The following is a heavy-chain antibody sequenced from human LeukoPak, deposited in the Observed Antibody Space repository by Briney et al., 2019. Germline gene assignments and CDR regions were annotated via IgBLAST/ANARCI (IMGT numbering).Heavy chain of an antibody. CDR3: ARHAEGELLDY. D-gene: IGHD1-26*01. Sequence: SETLSLTCTVSGDSIISSTFYWGWIRQPPGKGLEWIGSIYYSGSTYYNPSLKSRVTISVDTSKNQFSLKLSSVTAADTAVYYCARHAEGELLDYWGQGTLVTVSS. CDR1: GDSIISSTFY. CDR2: IYYSGST. V-gene: IGHV4-39*01. J-gene: IGHJ4*02.